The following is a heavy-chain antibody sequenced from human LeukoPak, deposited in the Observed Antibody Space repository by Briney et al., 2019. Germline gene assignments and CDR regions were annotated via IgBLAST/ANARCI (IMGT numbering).Heavy chain of an antibody. V-gene: IGHV1-2*02. CDR2: INPNSGGT. J-gene: IGHJ6*03. Sequence: ASVKVSCKASGYTFTGYYMHWVRQAPGQGLEWMGWINPNSGGTNYAQKLQGRVTMTTDTSTSTAYMELRSLRSDDTAVYYCARVFASDYYYYYYMDVWGKGTTVTVSS. CDR1: GYTFTGYY. CDR3: ARVFASDYYYYYYMDV. D-gene: IGHD2-21*01.